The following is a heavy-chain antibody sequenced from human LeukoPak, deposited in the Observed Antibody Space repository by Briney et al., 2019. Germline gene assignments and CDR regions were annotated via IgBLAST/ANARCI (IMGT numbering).Heavy chain of an antibody. V-gene: IGHV3-48*04. J-gene: IGHJ6*02. Sequence: PGGSLRLSCAASGFTFSSYSMNWVRQAPGKGLEWVSYISSSSSTIYYADSVKGRFTICRDNAKSTLYLQMNSLRAEDTAVYYCARGLPTYYDFWSGYYGMDVWGQGTTVTVSS. D-gene: IGHD3-3*01. CDR2: ISSSSSTI. CDR3: ARGLPTYYDFWSGYYGMDV. CDR1: GFTFSSYS.